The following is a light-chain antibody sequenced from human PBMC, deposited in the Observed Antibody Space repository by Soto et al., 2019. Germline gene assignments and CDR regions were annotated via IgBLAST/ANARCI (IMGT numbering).Light chain of an antibody. CDR3: QQYGSSPRT. CDR2: GPS. J-gene: IGKJ2*01. CDR1: QSVSSSD. Sequence: IVLTQSPGTLSLSPGERATLSCRASQSVSSSDLAWYQQKPGQAPRLLIFGPSSRATGIPDRFSGSGSGTDFTLTISRLEPEDFAVYYCQQYGSSPRTFGQGTKLEIK. V-gene: IGKV3-20*01.